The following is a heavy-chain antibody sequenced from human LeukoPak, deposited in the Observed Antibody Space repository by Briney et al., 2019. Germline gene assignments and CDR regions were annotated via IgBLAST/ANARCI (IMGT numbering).Heavy chain of an antibody. J-gene: IGHJ4*02. V-gene: IGHV3-30*04. CDR2: IRSDGSEN. Sequence: PGRSLRLSCAASGFTFSSYAMHWVRQAPGKGLEWVAFIRSDGSENFYGESVKGRFTISRDNSKNTLYLQMNSLRAEDTAVYYCAKDNPIEEVPGLGPGQWGQGTLVTVSS. D-gene: IGHD2-2*01. CDR1: GFTFSSYA. CDR3: AKDNPIEEVPGLGPGQ.